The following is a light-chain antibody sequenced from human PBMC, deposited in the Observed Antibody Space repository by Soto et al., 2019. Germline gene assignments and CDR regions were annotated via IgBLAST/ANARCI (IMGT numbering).Light chain of an antibody. Sequence: DIQMTQSPSTLSASVGDRVTITCRASQSVSSWLAWYQQKPGKAPKLLIFDASSLESGVPSRFSGSGSGTEFTHTISSLQPDDFATYYCQQYYSYTWTFGQGTKVEIK. J-gene: IGKJ1*01. V-gene: IGKV1-5*01. CDR3: QQYYSYTWT. CDR2: DAS. CDR1: QSVSSW.